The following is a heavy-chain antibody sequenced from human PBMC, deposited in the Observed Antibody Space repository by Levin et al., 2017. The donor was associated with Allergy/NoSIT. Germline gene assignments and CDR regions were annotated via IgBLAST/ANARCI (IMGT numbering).Heavy chain of an antibody. V-gene: IGHV3-49*03. Sequence: PGGSLRLSCTASGFTFGDYAMSWFRQAPGKGLEWVGFIRSKAYGGTTEYAASVKGRFTISRDDSKSIAYLQMNSLKTEDTAVYYCTRYDVLLWFGEFYGMDVWGQGTTVTVSS. J-gene: IGHJ6*02. CDR1: GFTFGDYA. D-gene: IGHD3-10*01. CDR3: TRYDVLLWFGEFYGMDV. CDR2: IRSKAYGGTT.